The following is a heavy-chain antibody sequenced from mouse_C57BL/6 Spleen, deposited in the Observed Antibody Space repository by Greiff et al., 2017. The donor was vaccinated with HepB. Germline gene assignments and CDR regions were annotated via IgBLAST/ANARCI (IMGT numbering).Heavy chain of an antibody. J-gene: IGHJ2*01. CDR2: IDPSDSST. D-gene: IGHD1-1*01. Sequence: VQLQQPGAELVLPGASVKLSCKASGYTFTSYWMHWVKQRPGQGLEWIGEIDPSDSSTNYNQKFKCKSTLTVDNSSSTAYMQLSSLTSEDSAVYYCARGSLRSYVDYWGQGTTLTVAS. CDR1: GYTFTSYW. V-gene: IGHV1-69*01. CDR3: ARGSLRSYVDY.